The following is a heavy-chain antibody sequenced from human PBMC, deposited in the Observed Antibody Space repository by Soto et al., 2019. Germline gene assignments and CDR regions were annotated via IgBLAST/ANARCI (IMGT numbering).Heavy chain of an antibody. Sequence: LRLSCAASGFTFTSYAFTWVRQAPGKGLEWVSAISGTGGSTFYSDSVMGRFTISRDNSKNTLYLQMNGLRAEDTAVYYCARGDTTMITDYYAMAVWGQGTTVTVSS. CDR2: ISGTGGST. D-gene: IGHD5-18*01. CDR3: ARGDTTMITDYYAMAV. V-gene: IGHV3-23*01. J-gene: IGHJ6*02. CDR1: GFTFTSYA.